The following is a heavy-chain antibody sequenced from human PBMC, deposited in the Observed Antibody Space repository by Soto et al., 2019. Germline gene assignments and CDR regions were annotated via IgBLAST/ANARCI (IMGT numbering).Heavy chain of an antibody. Sequence: GGSLRLSGAAPGFTFSSYSMNWVRQAPGKGLGWVSSISSISSYIYYADSVKGRFTISRNNAKNSLYLQMNSLRAEDTAVYYCARVRLSVYDILTGYFDYWGQGTLVTVSS. CDR2: ISSISSYI. CDR3: ARVRLSVYDILTGYFDY. CDR1: GFTFSSYS. V-gene: IGHV3-21*01. D-gene: IGHD3-9*01. J-gene: IGHJ4*02.